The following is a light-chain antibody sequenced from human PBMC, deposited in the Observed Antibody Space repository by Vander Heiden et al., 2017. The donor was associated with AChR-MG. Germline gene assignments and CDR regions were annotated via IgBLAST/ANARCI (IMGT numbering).Light chain of an antibody. CDR3: QSYDSSLSGWRV. CDR1: SSNSGAGYD. V-gene: IGLV1-40*01. J-gene: IGLJ3*02. CDR2: GNI. Sequence: QSVLTQPPSVSWAPGPRVTISCSGSSSNSGAGYDVHWYQQLPGTAPKLLIYGNINRPSGVPDRFSGSKSGTSASLAITGLQAEDEADYYCQSYDSSLSGWRVFGGGTKLTVL.